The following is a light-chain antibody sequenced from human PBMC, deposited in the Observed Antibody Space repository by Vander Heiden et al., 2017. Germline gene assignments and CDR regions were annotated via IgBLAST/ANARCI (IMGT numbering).Light chain of an antibody. V-gene: IGKV3-20*01. Sequence: IVLSQYSATLSLSPGESATLSCRASQSVSSRYLAWYQQRAGQAPRLLIYGASSRATGIPDRFSGSGSGTDFTLTISRLEPEDFAVYYCQQYETPWTFGQGTKVEIK. J-gene: IGKJ1*01. CDR2: GAS. CDR3: QQYETPWT. CDR1: QSVSSRY.